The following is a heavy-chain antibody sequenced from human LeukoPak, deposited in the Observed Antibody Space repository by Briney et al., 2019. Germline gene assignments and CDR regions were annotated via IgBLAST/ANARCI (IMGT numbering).Heavy chain of an antibody. CDR1: GFTFSSYG. D-gene: IGHD5-12*01. J-gene: IGHJ4*02. V-gene: IGHV3-23*01. CDR2: ISDSGGST. CDR3: AKDRIAYRGYAYDY. Sequence: GGTLRLSCAASGFTFSSYGMSWVRQAPGKGLEWVSAISDSGGSTNYADSVKGRFTISRDNSKNTLYLQMNSLRAEDTAVYYCAKDRIAYRGYAYDYWGQGTLVTVSS.